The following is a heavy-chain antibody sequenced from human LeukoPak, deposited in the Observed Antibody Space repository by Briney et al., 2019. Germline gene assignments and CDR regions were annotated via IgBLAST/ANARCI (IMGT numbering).Heavy chain of an antibody. CDR1: GGSISTFY. V-gene: IGHV4-59*01. D-gene: IGHD3-9*01. Sequence: PSETLSLTCTVSGGSISTFYWSWLRRPPGRGLEWIGFTYYNGNTNYNYNPSLKSRVTISVDTSKNQFSLKLDSVTAADTAVYYCARGKGNYDILTGYYLYYFDYWGQGTLVTVSS. CDR2: TYYNGNT. J-gene: IGHJ4*02. CDR3: ARGKGNYDILTGYYLYYFDY.